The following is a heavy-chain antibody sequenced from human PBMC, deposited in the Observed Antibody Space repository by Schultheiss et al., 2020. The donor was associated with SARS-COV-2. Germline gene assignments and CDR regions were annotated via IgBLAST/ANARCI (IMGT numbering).Heavy chain of an antibody. CDR1: GGSFSGYY. CDR2: IYYSGST. V-gene: IGHV4-34*01. Sequence: SETLSLTCAVYGGSFSGYYWSWIRQPPGKGLEWIGSIYYSGSTYYNPSLKSRVTISVDTSKNQFSLKLSSVTAADTAVYYCARLRHDILTVKVRGYFDYWGQGTPVTVSS. D-gene: IGHD3-9*01. CDR3: ARLRHDILTVKVRGYFDY. J-gene: IGHJ4*02.